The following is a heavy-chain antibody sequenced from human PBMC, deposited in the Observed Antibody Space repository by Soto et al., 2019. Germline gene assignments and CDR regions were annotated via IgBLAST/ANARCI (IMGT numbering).Heavy chain of an antibody. D-gene: IGHD2-15*01. Sequence: SETLSLTCTVSGGSTTTGGYYWSWIRQLPGKGLEWIGHRYYSESTYYNPSLKSRVSISLDTSKNQFSLKLSFVTAADTAMYYCARTKCSGGSCYSWSLDYWGQGTPVTVSS. CDR1: GGSTTTGGYY. CDR3: ARTKCSGGSCYSWSLDY. V-gene: IGHV4-31*03. J-gene: IGHJ4*02. CDR2: RYYSEST.